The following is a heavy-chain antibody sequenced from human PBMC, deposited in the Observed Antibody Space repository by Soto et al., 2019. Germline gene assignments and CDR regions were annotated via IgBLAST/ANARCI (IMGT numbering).Heavy chain of an antibody. CDR2: IYYSGST. J-gene: IGHJ6*03. CDR1: GGSISSYY. CDR3: ARVWQQWLPEHYYYYMDV. Sequence: SETLSLTCTVSGGSISSYYWSWIRQPPGKGLEWIGYIYYSGSTNYNPSLKSRGTISVDTSKNQFSLRLSSVTAADTAVYYCARVWQQWLPEHYYYYMDVWGKGTTVTVSS. D-gene: IGHD6-19*01. V-gene: IGHV4-59*01.